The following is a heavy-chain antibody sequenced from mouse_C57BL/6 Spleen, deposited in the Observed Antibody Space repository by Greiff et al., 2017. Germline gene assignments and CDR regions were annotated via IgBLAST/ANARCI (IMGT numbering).Heavy chain of an antibody. D-gene: IGHD1-1*01. Sequence: QVQLQQPGAELVRPGTSVKLSCKASGYTFTSYWMHWVKQRPGQGLEWIGVIDPSDSYTNYNQKFKGKATLTVDTSSSTAYMQLSSLTSEDSAVYYCAPLITTVVATRAMDYWGQGTSVTVSS. CDR1: GYTFTSYW. V-gene: IGHV1-59*01. CDR2: IDPSDSYT. J-gene: IGHJ4*01. CDR3: APLITTVVATRAMDY.